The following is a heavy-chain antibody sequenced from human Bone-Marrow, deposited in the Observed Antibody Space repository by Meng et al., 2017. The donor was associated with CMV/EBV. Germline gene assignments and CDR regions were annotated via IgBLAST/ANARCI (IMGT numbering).Heavy chain of an antibody. V-gene: IGHV1-69*05. J-gene: IGHJ6*02. D-gene: IGHD2-2*01. CDR1: GGTFSSYA. Sequence: SVKVSCKASGGTFSSYAIGWVRQAPGQGLEWMGGIIPIFGTANYAQKFQGRVTITTDESTSTAYMELSSLRSEDTAVYYCARVSRDCSSINCLGGSGYYYYGMDVWGQGTTVTVSS. CDR3: ARVSRDCSSINCLGGSGYYYYGMDV. CDR2: IIPIFGTA.